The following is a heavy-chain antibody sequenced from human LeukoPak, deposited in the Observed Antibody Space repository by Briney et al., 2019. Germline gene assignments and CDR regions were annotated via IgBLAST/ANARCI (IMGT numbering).Heavy chain of an antibody. D-gene: IGHD1-26*01. J-gene: IGHJ4*02. V-gene: IGHV4-39*07. CDR2: INHSGST. CDR1: GGSISSSSYY. Sequence: SETLSLTCTLSGGSISSSSYYWGWIRQPPGKGLEWIGEINHSGSTNYNPSLKGRVTISVDTSKNQFSLKLSSVTAADTAVYYCARVIVGALHYWGQGTLVTVSS. CDR3: ARVIVGALHY.